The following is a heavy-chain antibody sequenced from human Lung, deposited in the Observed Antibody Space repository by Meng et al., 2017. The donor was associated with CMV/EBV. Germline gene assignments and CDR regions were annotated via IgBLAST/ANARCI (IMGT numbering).Heavy chain of an antibody. CDR1: GGSFSGYY. CDR3: ARGYEYSSSSYPWD. CDR2: INHSGST. Sequence: SXTLSLXCAVYGGSFSGYYWSWIRQPPGKGLEWIGEINHSGSTNYNPSLKSRVTISVDTSKNQFSLKLSSVTAADTAVYYCARGYEYSSSSYPWDLGQGTLVTVSS. D-gene: IGHD6-6*01. J-gene: IGHJ4*02. V-gene: IGHV4-34*01.